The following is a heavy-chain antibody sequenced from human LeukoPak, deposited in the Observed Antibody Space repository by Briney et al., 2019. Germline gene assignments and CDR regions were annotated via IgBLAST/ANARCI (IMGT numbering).Heavy chain of an antibody. V-gene: IGHV3-74*01. Sequence: GGSLRLSCAASGFTFSNYWTHWVRQAPGKGLVWVSRINSDGSSTNYADSVKGRFTISRDNAKNTLYLQMNSLRAEDTAVYYCSKLAGREPGYWGQGTLVTVSS. CDR3: SKLAGREPGY. CDR2: INSDGSST. CDR1: GFTFSNYW. D-gene: IGHD3-3*02. J-gene: IGHJ4*02.